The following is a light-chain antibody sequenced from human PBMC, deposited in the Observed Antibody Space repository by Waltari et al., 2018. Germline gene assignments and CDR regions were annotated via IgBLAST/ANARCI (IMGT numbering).Light chain of an antibody. CDR2: DAS. J-gene: IGKJ4*01. CDR1: QSVSSY. Sequence: EIVLTQSPATLSLSPGERANLHCRASQSVSSYLAWYQQKPGQAPRLLIYDASNRATGIPARFSGSGSVTDFTLTISSLEPEDFAVYYCQQRSNWPPALTFGGGTKVEIK. V-gene: IGKV3-11*01. CDR3: QQRSNWPPALT.